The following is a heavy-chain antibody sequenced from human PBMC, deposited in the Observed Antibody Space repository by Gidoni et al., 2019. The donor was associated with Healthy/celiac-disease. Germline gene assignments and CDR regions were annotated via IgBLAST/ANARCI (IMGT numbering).Heavy chain of an antibody. Sequence: QVQLQESGPGLVKPSQTLSLTCTVSGGSISSGSYYWSWIRQPAGKGLEWIGRIYTSGSTNYNPSLKSRVTISVDTSKNQFSLKLSSVTAADTAVYYCARDHVSQWRAFDIWGQGTMVTVSS. V-gene: IGHV4-61*02. CDR2: IYTSGST. D-gene: IGHD6-19*01. CDR3: ARDHVSQWRAFDI. J-gene: IGHJ3*02. CDR1: GGSISSGSYY.